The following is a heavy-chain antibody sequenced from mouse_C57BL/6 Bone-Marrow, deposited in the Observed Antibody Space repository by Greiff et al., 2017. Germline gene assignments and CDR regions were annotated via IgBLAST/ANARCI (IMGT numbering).Heavy chain of an antibody. CDR2: ISSGGSYT. J-gene: IGHJ1*03. CDR1: GFTFSSYG. D-gene: IGHD1-1*01. CDR3: ARPPGSSYWYFDV. V-gene: IGHV5-6*01. Sequence: EVQLVESGGDLVKPGGSLKLSCAASGFTFSSYGMSWVRQTPDKRLEWVATISSGGSYTYYPDSVQGRFTISRDNAKNTLYLQMSSLKSEDTAMYYCARPPGSSYWYFDVWGTGTTVTVSS.